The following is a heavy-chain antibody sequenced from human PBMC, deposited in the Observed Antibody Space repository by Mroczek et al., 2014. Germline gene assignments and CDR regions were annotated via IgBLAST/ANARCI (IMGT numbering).Heavy chain of an antibody. CDR1: GGSISSYY. J-gene: IGHJ4*02. CDR2: IYYSGST. CDR3: ARGPGYCSGGSCYSKVN. D-gene: IGHD2-15*01. V-gene: IGHV4-59*01. Sequence: KESGPGLVKPSETLSLTCTVSGGSISSYYWSWIRQPPGKGLEWIGYIYYSGSTNYNPSLKSRVTISVDTSKNQFSLKLSSVTASDTAVYYCARGPGYCSGGSCYSKVNWGQGTLVTVSS.